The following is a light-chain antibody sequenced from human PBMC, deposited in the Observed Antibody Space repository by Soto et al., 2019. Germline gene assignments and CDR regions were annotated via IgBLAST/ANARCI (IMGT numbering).Light chain of an antibody. V-gene: IGLV1-51*01. CDR2: DSN. CDR1: SSDIGNNY. J-gene: IGLJ2*01. Sequence: QSVLTQPPSVSAAPGQKVTISCSGSSSDIGNNYVSWFQQLPGPAPKLLIYDSNKRPSGIPYRFSGSKSGTSATLDITGRQTGDEADYYCATWDRSLTGEVFGGGTKLTVL. CDR3: ATWDRSLTGEV.